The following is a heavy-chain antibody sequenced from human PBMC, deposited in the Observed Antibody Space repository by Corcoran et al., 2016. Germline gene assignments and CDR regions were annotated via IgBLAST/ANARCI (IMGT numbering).Heavy chain of an antibody. J-gene: IGHJ6*02. V-gene: IGHV1-3*01. CDR1: GYTFTSYA. CDR3: ARGVYGSGSYYAYYYDGMDV. Sequence: QVQLVQSGAEVKKPGASVKVSCKASGYTFTSYAMHWVRQAPGQRLEWMGWINAGNGNTKYSQKFQGRVTITRDTSASTAYMELSSLRSEETAVYYCARGVYGSGSYYAYYYDGMDVWGQGTTVTVSS. D-gene: IGHD3-10*01. CDR2: INAGNGNT.